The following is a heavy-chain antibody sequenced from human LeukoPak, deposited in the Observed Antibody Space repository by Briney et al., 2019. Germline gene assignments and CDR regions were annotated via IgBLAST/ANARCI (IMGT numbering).Heavy chain of an antibody. J-gene: IGHJ4*02. V-gene: IGHV4-59*08. CDR1: GGSISSYY. CDR2: IYQSGSTKTT. CDR3: ARHEGSSGWNNY. Sequence: SETLSLTCTVSGGSISSYYWSWIRQPPGKGLEWIAYIYQSGSTKTTNYNPSLKSRVNISVDTSKNQFSLKLGSVTAADTAVYYCARHEGSSGWNNYWGQGTLVTVSS. D-gene: IGHD6-19*01.